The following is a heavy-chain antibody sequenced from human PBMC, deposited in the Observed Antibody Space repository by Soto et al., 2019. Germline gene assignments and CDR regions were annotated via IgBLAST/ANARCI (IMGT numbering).Heavy chain of an antibody. CDR1: GGSISSGGYY. CDR3: ARVRIVAAADYYYYGMDV. V-gene: IGHV4-31*03. D-gene: IGHD6-13*01. CDR2: IYYSGST. J-gene: IGHJ6*02. Sequence: QVQLQESGPGLVKPSQTLSLTCTVSGGSISSGGYYWSWIRQHPGKGLEWIGYIYYSGSTYYNPSVKSRVTISVDTSKHQFSLKLSSVTAADTAVYYCARVRIVAAADYYYYGMDVWGQGTTVTVSS.